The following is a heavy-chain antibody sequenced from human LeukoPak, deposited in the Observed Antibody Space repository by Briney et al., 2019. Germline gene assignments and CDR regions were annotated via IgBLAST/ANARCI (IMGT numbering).Heavy chain of an antibody. Sequence: SQTLSLTCTVYGGSIIGYYWSWIRQPPGKGLEWTGYIYYSGSTNYNPSLKSRVTISVDTSKNQLSLRLTSMTAADTAVYYCARVDYTTSSPYLLPDSWGQGTLVTVSS. CDR3: ARVDYTTSSPYLLPDS. CDR1: GGSIIGYY. J-gene: IGHJ4*02. V-gene: IGHV4-59*01. D-gene: IGHD6-6*01. CDR2: IYYSGST.